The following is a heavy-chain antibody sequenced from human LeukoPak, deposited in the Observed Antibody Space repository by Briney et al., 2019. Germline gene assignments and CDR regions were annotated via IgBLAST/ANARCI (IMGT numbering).Heavy chain of an antibody. Sequence: PGGSLRLSCAAYGFAFSSYSMNCVRQAPGKGREWVSSISSGSSFKHYGDSVKGRFTISRDNAKNSLYLQMSSLRAEDTAVYYCASEYQQPLDYWGQGALVTVSS. CDR1: GFAFSSYS. J-gene: IGHJ4*02. V-gene: IGHV3-21*01. D-gene: IGHD2-2*01. CDR3: ASEYQQPLDY. CDR2: ISSGSSFK.